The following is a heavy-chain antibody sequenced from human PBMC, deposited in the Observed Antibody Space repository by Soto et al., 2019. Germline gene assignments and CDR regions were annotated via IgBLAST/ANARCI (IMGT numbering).Heavy chain of an antibody. Sequence: SETLCLTCTVSGGSISSYYWSWIRQPAAKGLEWIGRIYTSGSTNYNPSLKSRVTMSVDTSKNQFSLKLSSVTAADTAAYYCAGDWGSRGCSFDYWGRVTLVTVSS. CDR3: AGDWGSRGCSFDY. CDR2: IYTSGST. V-gene: IGHV4-4*07. J-gene: IGHJ4*02. D-gene: IGHD6-19*01. CDR1: GGSISSYY.